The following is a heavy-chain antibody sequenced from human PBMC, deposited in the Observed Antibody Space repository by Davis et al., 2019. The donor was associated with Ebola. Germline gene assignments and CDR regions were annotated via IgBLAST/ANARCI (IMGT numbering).Heavy chain of an antibody. Sequence: MPSETLSLTCTVSGGSVSSGSYYWSWIRQPPGKGLEWIGYIYYSGSTNYNSSLKSRVTISVDTSKNQFSLKLSSVTAADTAVYYCASAVAWYSFDYWGQGALVTVSS. CDR1: GGSVSSGSYY. J-gene: IGHJ4*02. V-gene: IGHV4-61*01. CDR2: IYYSGST. D-gene: IGHD2-8*02. CDR3: ASAVAWYSFDY.